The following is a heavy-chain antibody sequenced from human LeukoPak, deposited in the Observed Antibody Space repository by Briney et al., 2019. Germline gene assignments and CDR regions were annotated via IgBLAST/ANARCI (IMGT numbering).Heavy chain of an antibody. CDR3: ARSQNYYGSGDY. J-gene: IGHJ4*02. V-gene: IGHV4-61*01. CDR2: IYYSGST. Sequence: SETLSLTCTVSGDFVSNGNYYWSWLRQPPGKALEWIGYIYYSGSTYYNPSLEGRVTISVDTSKNQFSVKLRSVTAADTAVYYCARSQNYYGSGDYWSQGTLVTVSS. CDR1: GDFVSNGNYY. D-gene: IGHD3-10*01.